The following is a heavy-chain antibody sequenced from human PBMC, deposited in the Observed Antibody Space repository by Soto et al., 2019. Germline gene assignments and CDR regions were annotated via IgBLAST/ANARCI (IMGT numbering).Heavy chain of an antibody. J-gene: IGHJ4*02. V-gene: IGHV1-69*06. D-gene: IGHD3-16*01. Sequence: VQLVQSGAEVKKPGSSVKVACKASGGTFSTYAISWVRQAPGQGLEWMGGIIPIFGAAKYAQKFQVRVTITADTSTSTTYMEVNSLRSEDTAIYDCASEGGGRASGAHWGQGTRVTVSS. CDR3: ASEGGGRASGAH. CDR1: GGTFSTYA. CDR2: IIPIFGAA.